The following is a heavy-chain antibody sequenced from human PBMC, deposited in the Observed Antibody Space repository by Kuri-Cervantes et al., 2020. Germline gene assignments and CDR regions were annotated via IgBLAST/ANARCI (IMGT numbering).Heavy chain of an antibody. J-gene: IGHJ4*02. D-gene: IGHD6-19*01. CDR3: AREGGDSSGWKYYFDY. CDR2: VYHSGST. Sequence: SETLSLTCTVSGVSVSTGTYYWSWIRQPPGKGLEWIGYVYHSGSTIYNPSLKSRVTISVDTSKNQFSLKLSSVTAADTAVYYCAREGGDSSGWKYYFDYWGQGTLVTVSS. CDR1: GVSVSTGTYY. V-gene: IGHV4-61*01.